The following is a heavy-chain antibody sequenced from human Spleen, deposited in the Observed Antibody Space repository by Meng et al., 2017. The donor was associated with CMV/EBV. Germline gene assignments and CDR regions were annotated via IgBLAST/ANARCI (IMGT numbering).Heavy chain of an antibody. CDR3: ARDLGYSSGWALFFFDY. CDR2: INPNSGGT. D-gene: IGHD6-19*01. CDR1: GYTFTGYY. V-gene: IGHV1-2*04. J-gene: IGHJ4*02. Sequence: QVQLVQSGAEVKKPGASVKVSCKASGYTFTGYYMHWVRQAPGQGLEWMGWINPNSGGTSYAQKFQGWVTMTRDTSISTAYMELSRLRSDDTAVYYCARDLGYSSGWALFFFDYWGQGTLVTVPQ.